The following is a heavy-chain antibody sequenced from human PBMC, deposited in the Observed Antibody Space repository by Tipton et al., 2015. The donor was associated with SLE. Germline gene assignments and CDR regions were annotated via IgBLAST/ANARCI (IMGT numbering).Heavy chain of an antibody. D-gene: IGHD2-15*01. Sequence: TLSLTCTVSGASISSGDYYWSWLRQPAGKGLEWIGRIYTTGSTNYNPSLKSRVTISIDMSKDQFSLKLTSVTAADTALYYCARHNRGSRGGRPGRIDSWGQGTQV. V-gene: IGHV4-61*02. CDR3: ARHNRGSRGGRPGRIDS. CDR1: GASISSGDYY. J-gene: IGHJ4*02. CDR2: IYTTGST.